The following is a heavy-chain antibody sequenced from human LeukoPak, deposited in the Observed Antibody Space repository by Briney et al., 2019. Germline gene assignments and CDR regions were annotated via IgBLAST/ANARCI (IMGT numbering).Heavy chain of an antibody. Sequence: GGSLRLSCAASGFTFSSYALSWVRQAPGKGLEWVSGIGGSGSSTYYADSVKGRFTISRDNSKNMLYLQMNSLRVEDTALYHCAVTRGYCSGGSCPRGWFDPWGQGTLVTVSS. CDR3: AVTRGYCSGGSCPRGWFDP. J-gene: IGHJ5*02. CDR1: GFTFSSYA. V-gene: IGHV3-23*01. CDR2: IGGSGSST. D-gene: IGHD2-15*01.